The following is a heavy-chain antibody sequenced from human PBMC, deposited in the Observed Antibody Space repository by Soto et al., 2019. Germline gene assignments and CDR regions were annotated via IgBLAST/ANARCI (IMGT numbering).Heavy chain of an antibody. CDR1: GFTFNNYA. CDR3: AKGRGGSGSLTPRVDF. J-gene: IGHJ4*02. Sequence: EVQLLESGGGLVQPGGSLRLSCAASGFTFNNYAMTWVRQAPGKGLEWVSAISGGGDTTYYADSVKGLFTVSRDGSKNTLYLQMSSLRAEDTALYYCAKGRGGSGSLTPRVDFWGQGTLVTVSS. D-gene: IGHD3-10*01. V-gene: IGHV3-23*01. CDR2: ISGGGDTT.